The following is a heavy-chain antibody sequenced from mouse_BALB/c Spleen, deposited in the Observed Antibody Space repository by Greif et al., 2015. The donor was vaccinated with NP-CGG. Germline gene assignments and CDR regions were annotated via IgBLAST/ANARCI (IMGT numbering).Heavy chain of an antibody. CDR3: ARQRLAYFDY. J-gene: IGHJ2*01. CDR1: GFAFSSYD. Sequence: LVESGGGLVKPGGSLKLSCAASGFAFSSYDMSWVRQTPEKRLEWVAYISSGGGSTYYPDTVKGRFTISRDNAKXTLYLQMSSLKSEDTAMYYCARQRLAYFDYWGQGTTLTVSS. D-gene: IGHD3-2*02. CDR2: ISSGGGST. V-gene: IGHV5-12-1*01.